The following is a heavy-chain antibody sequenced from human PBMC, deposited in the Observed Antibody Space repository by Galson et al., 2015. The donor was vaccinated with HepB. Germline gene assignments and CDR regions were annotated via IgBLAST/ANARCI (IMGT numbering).Heavy chain of an antibody. CDR1: GFTFSDYY. V-gene: IGHV3-11*01. CDR2: ISSSGSTM. Sequence: SLRLSCAASGFTFSDYYMSWIRQAPGKGLEWVSYISSSGSTMYYADSVKGRFTISRDNAKNSLYLQMNSLRAEDTAVYYCARDVNGGSGSYTPGYWGQGTLVTVSS. D-gene: IGHD3-10*01. CDR3: ARDVNGGSGSYTPGY. J-gene: IGHJ4*02.